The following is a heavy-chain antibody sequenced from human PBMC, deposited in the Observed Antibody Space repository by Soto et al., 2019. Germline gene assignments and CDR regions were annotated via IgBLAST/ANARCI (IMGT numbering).Heavy chain of an antibody. D-gene: IGHD3-16*01. J-gene: IGHJ4*02. CDR1: GFTFSNYA. V-gene: IGHV3-23*01. CDR2: VSATAGTT. Sequence: GESLKISCAASGFTFSNYAMSWVRQAPGKGLEWVSLVSATAGTTYYTDSVKGRFTISRDNSRNIVYLQMNSLRADDTAVYYCAKDRLAGGFDYWGQGTLVTVSS. CDR3: AKDRLAGGFDY.